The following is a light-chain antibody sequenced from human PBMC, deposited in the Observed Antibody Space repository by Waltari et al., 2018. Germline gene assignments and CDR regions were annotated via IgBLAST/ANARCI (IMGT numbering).Light chain of an antibody. J-gene: IGLJ1*01. CDR1: SSDAGAYNY. CDR3: TSYAGSKNV. CDR2: EVT. V-gene: IGLV2-8*01. Sequence: QSALTQPPSASGSPGQSVTISCTGTSSDAGAYNYVSWYQQHPGKGPKLMIYEVTKRPPGVPDRFSGSKSGNTASLTVSGLQAEDEADYYRTSYAGSKNVFGTGTKVTVL.